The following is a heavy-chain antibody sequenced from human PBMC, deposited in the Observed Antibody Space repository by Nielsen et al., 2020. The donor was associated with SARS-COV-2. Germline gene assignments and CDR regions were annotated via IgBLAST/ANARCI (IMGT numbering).Heavy chain of an antibody. CDR3: ARVGKYYDFWSGYYTRDYYYYYMDV. J-gene: IGHJ6*03. Sequence: WLRQPPGKGLEWVSSISSSSSYIYYADSVKGRFTISRDNAKNSLYLQMNSLRAEDTAVYYCARVGKYYDFWSGYYTRDYYYYYMDVWGKGTTVTVSS. D-gene: IGHD3-3*01. V-gene: IGHV3-21*01. CDR2: ISSSSSYI.